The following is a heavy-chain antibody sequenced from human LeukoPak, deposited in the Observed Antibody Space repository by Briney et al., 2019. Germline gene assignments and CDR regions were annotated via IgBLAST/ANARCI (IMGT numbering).Heavy chain of an antibody. V-gene: IGHV1-46*01. CDR1: GYTFTSYY. D-gene: IGHD6-13*01. Sequence: ASVKVSCKASGYTFTSYYMHWVRQAPGQGLEWMGIINPSGGSTSYAQKFQGRVTMTRDMSTSTVYMELSSLRSEDTAVYYCARDNRIAAAGTRGAFDIWGQGTMVTVSS. CDR2: INPSGGST. CDR3: ARDNRIAAAGTRGAFDI. J-gene: IGHJ3*02.